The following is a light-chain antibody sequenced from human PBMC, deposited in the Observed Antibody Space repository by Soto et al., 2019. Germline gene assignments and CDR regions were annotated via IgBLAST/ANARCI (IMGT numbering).Light chain of an antibody. V-gene: IGLV2-14*01. J-gene: IGLJ1*01. CDR3: SSYSISTAYL. CDR2: EVS. Sequence: QGPLTQTASVSGSPGQSITISCTGTISDVGGYDYVSWYQLHPGKAPKLTIFEVSNRPSGVSYRFSGSKSGNTASLTISGLQAEDEADYFCSSYSISTAYLFGPGTKV. CDR1: ISDVGGYDY.